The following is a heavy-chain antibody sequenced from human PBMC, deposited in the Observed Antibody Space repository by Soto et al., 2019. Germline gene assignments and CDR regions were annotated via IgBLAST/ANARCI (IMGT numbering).Heavy chain of an antibody. CDR1: GFTFRNYG. J-gene: IGHJ6*02. V-gene: IGHV3-30*18. D-gene: IGHD3-3*01. CDR3: TKDNGDGVDFWSGSPYHNYYGLDV. Sequence: MQLVESGGGVVQTGRSLRLSCTASGFTFRNYGMHWVRQAPGKGLAWVGVISKEGNTLYSDSVKGRFTISRDNSRNTLFLQMNNLRPEDTAVYYCTKDNGDGVDFWSGSPYHNYYGLDVWGQGTTVTVSS. CDR2: ISKEGNT.